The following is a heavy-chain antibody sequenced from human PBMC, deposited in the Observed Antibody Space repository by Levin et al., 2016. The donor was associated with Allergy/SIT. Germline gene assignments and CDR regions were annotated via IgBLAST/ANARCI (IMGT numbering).Heavy chain of an antibody. V-gene: IGHV3-23*01. CDR3: AKGRGAAYFVLED. CDR1: GFTFSSSG. CDR2: ISGSGDTT. Sequence: GGSLRLSCAASGFTFSSSGMTWVRQAPGKGLEWVSGISGSGDTTYYADSVKGRFTISRDNSYNTLYLHMNSLRADDTALYYCAKGRGAAYFVLEDWGQGTLVTVSS. J-gene: IGHJ4*02. D-gene: IGHD6-6*01.